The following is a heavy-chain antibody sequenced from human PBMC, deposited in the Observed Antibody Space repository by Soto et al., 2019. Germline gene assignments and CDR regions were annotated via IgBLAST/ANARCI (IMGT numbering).Heavy chain of an antibody. CDR3: ARAGIVVVPAASPSPTQALGV. V-gene: IGHV1-69*06. D-gene: IGHD2-2*01. CDR2: IIPIFGTA. J-gene: IGHJ6*02. CDR1: GGTFSSYA. Sequence: GASVKVSCKASGGTFSSYAISWVRQAPGQGLGWMGGIIPIFGTANYAQKFQGRVTITADKSTSTAYMELSSLRSEDTAVYYCARAGIVVVPAASPSPTQALGVWGQGTTVTVSS.